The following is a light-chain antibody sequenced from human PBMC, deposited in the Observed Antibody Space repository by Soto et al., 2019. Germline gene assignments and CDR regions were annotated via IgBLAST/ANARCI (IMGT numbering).Light chain of an antibody. Sequence: QSALTQPASVSGSPGQSITISCIGTRGDVGTYNLVSWYQQHPGKAPKLMIYEDTKRPSGVSSRFSGSKSGNTASLNISGLHSEDAAAYYCCSSAGSDTLIVVGGTKLTVL. CDR1: RGDVGTYNL. CDR2: EDT. CDR3: CSSAGSDTLI. J-gene: IGLJ2*01. V-gene: IGLV2-23*01.